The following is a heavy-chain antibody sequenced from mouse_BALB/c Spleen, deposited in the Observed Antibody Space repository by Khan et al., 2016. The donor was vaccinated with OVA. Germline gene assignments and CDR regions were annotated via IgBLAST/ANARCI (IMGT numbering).Heavy chain of an antibody. CDR1: GFNINDSY. D-gene: IGHD1-2*01. J-gene: IGHJ4*01. Sequence: VQLEESGAELVKPGASVKLSCTASGFNINDSYMHWVNQRPEQGLEWIGRIDPATGNIKYDPKFQGKATITSDTSSNRVDLQLSSLTSADTAVYYGARTEIHYYCAYVMDYWGQGTSVTVSS. CDR3: ARTEIHYYCAYVMDY. V-gene: IGHV14-3*02. CDR2: IDPATGNI.